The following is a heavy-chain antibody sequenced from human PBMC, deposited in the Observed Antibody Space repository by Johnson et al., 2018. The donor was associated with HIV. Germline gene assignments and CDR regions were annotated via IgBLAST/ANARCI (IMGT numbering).Heavy chain of an antibody. CDR1: GFTFDDYG. Sequence: VQLMESGGGVVRPGGSLRLSCAASGFTFDDYGMSWVRQAPGKGLEWVSGINGSGGSTYYAGSVKGRFTISRDNSKNTVYLQMNSLRAEDTAVYYCAKVMSTIWDDAVDIWGQGTMVTVSS. V-gene: IGHV3-23*01. J-gene: IGHJ3*02. CDR2: INGSGGST. D-gene: IGHD3-16*01. CDR3: AKVMSTIWDDAVDI.